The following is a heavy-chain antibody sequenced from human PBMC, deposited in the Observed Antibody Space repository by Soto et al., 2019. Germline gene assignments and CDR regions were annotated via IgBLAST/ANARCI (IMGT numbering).Heavy chain of an antibody. CDR3: AKSLSALFSLGDFKY. CDR2: ISGSGTST. J-gene: IGHJ4*02. CDR1: GFTFSSYA. V-gene: IGHV3-23*01. Sequence: GGSLRLSCAASGFTFSSYALNWVRQAPGKGLEWVAEISGSGTSTYYAPSVKGRSIISSDSSKNTLYLRMYSLRAEDTAMYYCAKSLSALFSLGDFKYWGQGALVTVSS. D-gene: IGHD2-21*01.